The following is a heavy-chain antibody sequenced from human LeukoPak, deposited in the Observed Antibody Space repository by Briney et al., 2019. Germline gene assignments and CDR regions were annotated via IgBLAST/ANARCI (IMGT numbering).Heavy chain of an antibody. CDR2: ISYDGSNK. D-gene: IGHD3-22*01. V-gene: IGHV3-30*18. Sequence: GGSLRLSCAASGFTFSSYGMHWVRQAPGKGLEWVAVISYDGSNKYYADSVKGRLTISRDNSKNTLYLQMNSLRAEDTAVYYCAKLYYYDSSGYYHDYWGQGTLVTVSS. J-gene: IGHJ4*02. CDR3: AKLYYYDSSGYYHDY. CDR1: GFTFSSYG.